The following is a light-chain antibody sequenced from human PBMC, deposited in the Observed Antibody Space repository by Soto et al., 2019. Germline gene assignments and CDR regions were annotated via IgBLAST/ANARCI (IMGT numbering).Light chain of an antibody. Sequence: ETLMKKPSATRSVSPGERSTLSCKASQSVSSNLAWYQQKPGQAPRLLIYGASTRAAGIPARFSGSGSGTDFTLTISRLEPEHSAVYYCQPYGSYPQVTFGHGTRLEIK. CDR2: GAS. J-gene: IGKJ5*01. V-gene: IGKV3D-15*01. CDR1: QSVSSN. CDR3: QPYGSYPQVT.